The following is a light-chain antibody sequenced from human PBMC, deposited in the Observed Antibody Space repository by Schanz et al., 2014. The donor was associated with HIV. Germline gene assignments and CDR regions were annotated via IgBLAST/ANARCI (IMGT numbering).Light chain of an antibody. J-gene: IGLJ3*02. V-gene: IGLV1-47*01. CDR2: RNN. CDR3: AAWDDSLSVLV. Sequence: QSVLTQPPSASGTPGQRVTISCSGSSSNIGSNYVYWYQQFPGTAPKLLIYRNNLRPSGVPDRFSGSKSGTSASLAISGLRSEDETDYYCAAWDDSLSVLVFGGGTKLTVL. CDR1: SSNIGSNY.